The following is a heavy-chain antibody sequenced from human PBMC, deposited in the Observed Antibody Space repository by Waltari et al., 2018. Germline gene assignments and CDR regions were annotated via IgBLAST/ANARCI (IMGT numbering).Heavy chain of an antibody. Sequence: QVQLVQSGSELKKPGTSVKISCKASGYTVTDYSFNWVRQASGQGFEWRARINTKTGKSTYGPDFTGRFVVSLDTSVSTAYLEIISLKAEDTAVYYCARWRPPDYGLDNWGQGTLVTVSA. CDR3: ARWRPPDYGLDN. CDR2: INTKTGKS. V-gene: IGHV7-4-1*02. J-gene: IGHJ4*02. CDR1: GYTVTDYS. D-gene: IGHD4-17*01.